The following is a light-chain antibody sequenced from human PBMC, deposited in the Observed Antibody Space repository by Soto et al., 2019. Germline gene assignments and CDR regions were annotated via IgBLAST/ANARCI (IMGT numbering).Light chain of an antibody. CDR1: SSDVGGYNY. CDR2: DVT. CDR3: SSYTSSSTVI. V-gene: IGLV2-14*01. J-gene: IGLJ2*01. Sequence: QSALTQPASVSGSPGQSITISCTGTSSDVGGYNYVCWYQQHPNKAPILMIYDVTNRPSGVSNRVSGSKSGNTASLNISGLQAEDEADYYCSSYTSSSTVIFGGGTKLTVL.